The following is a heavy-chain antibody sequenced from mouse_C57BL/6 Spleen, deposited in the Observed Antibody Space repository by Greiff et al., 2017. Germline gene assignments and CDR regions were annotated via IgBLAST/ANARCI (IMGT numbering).Heavy chain of an antibody. D-gene: IGHD2-1*01. J-gene: IGHJ1*03. Sequence: QVQLQQPGAELVKPGASVKMSCKASGYTFTSYWITWVKQRPGQGLEWIGDIYPGSGSTNYNEKFKSQATLTVDTSSSTAYMQLGSLTSEDSAVYYCARGGGNYRQEGYFDVWGTGTTVTVSS. CDR1: GYTFTSYW. CDR3: ARGGGNYRQEGYFDV. CDR2: IYPGSGST. V-gene: IGHV1-55*01.